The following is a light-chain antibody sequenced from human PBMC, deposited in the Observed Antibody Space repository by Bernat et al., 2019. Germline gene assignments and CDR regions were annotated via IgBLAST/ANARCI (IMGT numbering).Light chain of an antibody. V-gene: IGLV2-14*03. J-gene: IGLJ3*02. Sequence: QSALTQPASVSGSPGQSITISCTGTSSDVGGYNYVSWYQQHPGRAPKLMIYDVRDRPSGISNRFSGSKSRNTASLTISGLLAEDEADYYCSSYTSSSTLVFGGGTRLTVL. CDR1: SSDVGGYNY. CDR2: DVR. CDR3: SSYTSSSTLV.